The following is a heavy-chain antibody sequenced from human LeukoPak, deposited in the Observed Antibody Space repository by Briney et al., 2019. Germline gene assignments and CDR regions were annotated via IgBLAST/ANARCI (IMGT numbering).Heavy chain of an antibody. D-gene: IGHD3-22*01. Sequence: GGSLRLSCAASGITFDDYAMHWVRQAPGKGLEWVSGISWNSGSIGYADSVKGRFTISRDNAKNSLYLQMNSLRAEDTALYYCAKDILPHLNSYYYGSSNYFDCWGQGTLVTVSS. CDR3: AKDILPHLNSYYYGSSNYFDC. CDR1: GITFDDYA. CDR2: ISWNSGSI. J-gene: IGHJ4*02. V-gene: IGHV3-9*01.